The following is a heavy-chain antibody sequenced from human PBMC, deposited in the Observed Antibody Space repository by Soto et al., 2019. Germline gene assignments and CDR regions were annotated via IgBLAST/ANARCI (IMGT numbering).Heavy chain of an antibody. CDR2: VYYGGSA. CDR3: ARADRKWLDP. CDR1: GGSMYSYF. J-gene: IGHJ5*02. V-gene: IGHV4-59*01. Sequence: SETLSLTCSGSGGSMYSYFWSWIRQPPGKGLEWIGYVYYGGSANYNPSLKSRVTFSVDTSKNEVSLKLTSVTAADTAVYYCARADRKWLDPWGQGILVTVSS.